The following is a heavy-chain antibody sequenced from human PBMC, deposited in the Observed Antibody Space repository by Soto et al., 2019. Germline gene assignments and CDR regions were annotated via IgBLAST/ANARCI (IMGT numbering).Heavy chain of an antibody. V-gene: IGHV3-15*01. CDR2: IKSIPDGGTT. D-gene: IGHD2-2*01. CDR1: GFTFNKAW. CDR3: TTDSADIVVVPATYGMDV. J-gene: IGHJ6*02. Sequence: GGSLRLSCAASGFTFNKAWMTWVRQAPEKGLEWVGRIKSIPDGGTTDYSAPVKGRFTISRDDSKNTLYLQMNSLKIEDTGVYYCTTDSADIVVVPATYGMDVWGQGTTVTVSS.